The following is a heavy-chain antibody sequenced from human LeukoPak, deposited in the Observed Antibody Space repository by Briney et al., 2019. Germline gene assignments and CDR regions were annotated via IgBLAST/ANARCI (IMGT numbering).Heavy chain of an antibody. J-gene: IGHJ4*02. V-gene: IGHV1-69-2*01. CDR3: ATDRAIFGVVISVGY. Sequence: ASVKISCKVSGYTFTDYYMHWVQQAPGKGLEWMGLVDPEDGETIYAEKFRGRVTITADTSTDTAYMELSSLRSEDTAVYYCATDRAIFGVVISVGYWGQGTLVTVSS. D-gene: IGHD3-3*01. CDR1: GYTFTDYY. CDR2: VDPEDGET.